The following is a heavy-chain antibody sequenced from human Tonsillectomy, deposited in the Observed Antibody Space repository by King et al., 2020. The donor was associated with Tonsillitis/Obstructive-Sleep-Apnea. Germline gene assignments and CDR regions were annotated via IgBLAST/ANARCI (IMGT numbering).Heavy chain of an antibody. Sequence: VQLVQSGGGLVKPGGSLRLSCAASAFTFSTYIMNWVRQAPGKGLEWVSSIGSSSSYIYYADSVKGRFTIFRDNAKNSLYLQMNSLRAEDTAVYYCARVSLDSGGKSAFDYWGQGTLVTVSS. CDR1: AFTFSTYI. CDR2: IGSSSSYI. V-gene: IGHV3-21*01. CDR3: ARVSLDSGGKSAFDY. D-gene: IGHD4-23*01. J-gene: IGHJ4*02.